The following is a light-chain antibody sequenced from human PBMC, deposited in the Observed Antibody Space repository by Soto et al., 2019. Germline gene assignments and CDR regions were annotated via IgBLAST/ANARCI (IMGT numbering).Light chain of an antibody. CDR1: SSDVGGYNY. CDR3: SSYTSSNTLV. V-gene: IGLV2-14*01. J-gene: IGLJ3*02. CDR2: EVS. Sequence: QSALTQPASVSGSPGQSITISCTGTSSDVGGYNYVSWYQQHPGKAPKLMIYEVSNRPSGVSNRVSGSKSGNTASLTISGLEAEDEADYYCSSYTSSNTLVFGGGTKLTVL.